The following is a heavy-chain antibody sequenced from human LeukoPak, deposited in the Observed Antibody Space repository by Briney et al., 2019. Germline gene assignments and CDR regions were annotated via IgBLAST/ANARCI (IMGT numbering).Heavy chain of an antibody. CDR2: ISSSSSYI. J-gene: IGHJ4*02. D-gene: IGHD4-17*01. V-gene: IGHV3-21*01. CDR1: EFTFSSYS. Sequence: GGSLSLSCAPSEFTFSSYSMNWVRQPPGKGLEWVSSISSSSSYIYYADSVKGRFTISRANAKNSLYLQMNSLRAEDTAVYYCARGSPTVIDYWGQGTLVTVSS. CDR3: ARGSPTVIDY.